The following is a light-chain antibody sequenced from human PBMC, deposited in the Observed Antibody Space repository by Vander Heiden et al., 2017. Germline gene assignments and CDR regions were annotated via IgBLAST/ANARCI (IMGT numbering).Light chain of an antibody. V-gene: IGKV1-39*01. CDR2: AAS. Sequence: DIQMTQSPSSLSASVGDRVTITCRASQSISSYLNWYQQKPGKAPKLLIYAASSLQSGVPSRFSGSGYGTDFTLTISSLQPEDFATYYCQQIDSTSMYTFGQGTKLEIK. CDR1: QSISSY. CDR3: QQIDSTSMYT. J-gene: IGKJ2*01.